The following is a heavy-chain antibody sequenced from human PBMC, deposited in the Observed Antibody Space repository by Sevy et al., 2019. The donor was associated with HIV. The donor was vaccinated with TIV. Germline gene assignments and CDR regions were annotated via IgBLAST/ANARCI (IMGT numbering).Heavy chain of an antibody. D-gene: IGHD6-6*01. CDR2: IIPIFGST. Sequence: ASVKVSCKASGGTFSTFGVSWVRQAPGQGLQWMGGIIPIFGSTNYAQLFPDRVTITTNELTSTAYMELSSLRFEDTAVYYCARRSSSASGDYTMDVWGQGTTVTVSS. J-gene: IGHJ6*02. CDR1: GGTFSTFG. CDR3: ARRSSSASGDYTMDV. V-gene: IGHV1-69*05.